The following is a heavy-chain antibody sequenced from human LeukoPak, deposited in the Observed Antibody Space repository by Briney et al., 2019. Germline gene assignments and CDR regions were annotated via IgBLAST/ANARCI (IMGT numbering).Heavy chain of an antibody. CDR1: GFTFSNAW. CDR3: IRGGTYGGY. D-gene: IGHD1-26*01. CDR2: IRSKSDGGTT. V-gene: IGHV3-15*01. Sequence: GGSLRLSCAASGFTFSNAWMSWVRQAPGKGLEWVGRIRSKSDGGTTDYAAPLKGRFTVSRDDSKNTLYLQMYSLKTEDTAVYYCIRGGTYGGYWGQGTPVTVSS. J-gene: IGHJ4*02.